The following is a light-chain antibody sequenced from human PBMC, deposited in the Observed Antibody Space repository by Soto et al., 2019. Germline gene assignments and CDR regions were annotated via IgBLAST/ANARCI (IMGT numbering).Light chain of an antibody. J-gene: IGKJ1*01. CDR2: MAS. Sequence: DIVMTQSPLSLPATPGEPASISCRSSQTVLRSNGKNHLSWYLQKPGQSPQLLIYMASNRASGFPDRFRGSGSGTHFTLKISRVEAEDVGVYSCMQALQTPWTFGQGTRVEIK. CDR3: MQALQTPWT. V-gene: IGKV2-28*01. CDR1: QTVLRSNGKNH.